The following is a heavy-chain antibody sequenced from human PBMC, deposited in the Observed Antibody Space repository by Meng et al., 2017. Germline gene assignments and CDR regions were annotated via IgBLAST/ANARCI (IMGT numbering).Heavy chain of an antibody. CDR2: INHSGST. CDR1: GYSISSGYY. V-gene: IGHV4-38-2*02. Sequence: SETLSLTCTVSGYSISSGYYWGWIRQPPGKGLEWIGEINHSGSTNYNPSLKSRVTISVDTSKNQFSLKLSSVTAADTAVYYCAEGYSYGLFDYWGQGTLVTVSS. D-gene: IGHD5-18*01. CDR3: AEGYSYGLFDY. J-gene: IGHJ4*02.